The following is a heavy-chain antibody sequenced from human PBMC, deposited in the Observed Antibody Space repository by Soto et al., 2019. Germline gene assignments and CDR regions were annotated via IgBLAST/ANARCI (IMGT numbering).Heavy chain of an antibody. Sequence: QVQLVESGGALVKPGGSLRLSCAASGFPFSDYYMSWIRQAPGKGLEWVSSISSSSSDTNYAQSVKGRFTISRDNAKNSLNLQMNSLRAEDTAVYYWARRRPTGYYNYWGQGTLVTVSA. D-gene: IGHD3-9*01. CDR1: GFPFSDYY. J-gene: IGHJ4*02. CDR3: ARRRPTGYYNY. CDR2: ISSSSSDT. V-gene: IGHV3-11*05.